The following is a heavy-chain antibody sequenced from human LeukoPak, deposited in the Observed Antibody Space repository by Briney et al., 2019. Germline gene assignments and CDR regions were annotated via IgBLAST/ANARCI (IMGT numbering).Heavy chain of an antibody. CDR1: GFTFSNYA. CDR2: LSGSGGST. Sequence: GGSLRLSCAASGFTFSNYAMSWVRQAPGKGLEGVSGLSGSGGSTYYADSVKGRFTISRDNSKNTLYLQMNSLRAEDTAVYYCAKLWNRSIAAPIDDWGQGTLVTVSS. V-gene: IGHV3-23*01. CDR3: AKLWNRSIAAPIDD. J-gene: IGHJ4*02. D-gene: IGHD6-6*01.